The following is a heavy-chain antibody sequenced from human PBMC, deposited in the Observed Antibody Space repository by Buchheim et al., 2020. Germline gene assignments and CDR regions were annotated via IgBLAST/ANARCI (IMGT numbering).Heavy chain of an antibody. Sequence: QVQLQESGPGLVKPSETLSLTCTVSGGSISSYYWSWIRQPAGKGLEWIGRIYTSGSTNYNPSLKSRVTMSVDTSKNQFSLKLSSVTAADTAVYYCARASWTWFGELLSHDYYYYGMDVWGQGTT. D-gene: IGHD3-10*01. CDR3: ARASWTWFGELLSHDYYYYGMDV. J-gene: IGHJ6*02. V-gene: IGHV4-4*07. CDR2: IYTSGST. CDR1: GGSISSYY.